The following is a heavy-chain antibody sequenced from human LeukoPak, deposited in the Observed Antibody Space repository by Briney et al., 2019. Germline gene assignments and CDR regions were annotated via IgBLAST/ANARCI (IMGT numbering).Heavy chain of an antibody. CDR2: INHSGST. D-gene: IGHD2-2*01. CDR1: GGSISSYY. CDR3: ARNTKDIVVVPARDAFDI. Sequence: PSETLSLTCTVSGGSISSYYWSWIRQPPGKGLEWIGEINHSGSTNYNPSLKSRVTISVDTSKNQFSLKLSSVTAADTAVYYCARNTKDIVVVPARDAFDIWGQGTMVTVSS. J-gene: IGHJ3*02. V-gene: IGHV4-34*01.